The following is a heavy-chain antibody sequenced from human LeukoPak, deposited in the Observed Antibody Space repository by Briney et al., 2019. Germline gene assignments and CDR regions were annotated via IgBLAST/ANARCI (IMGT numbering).Heavy chain of an antibody. CDR1: GGTISSYY. CDR3: ASWYSSGWAFDY. CDR2: IHYSGST. V-gene: IGHV4-59*08. Sequence: KPSETLSLTCTVSGGTISSYYWNWIRQPPGRGLEWIGYIHYSGSTKYNPSLKSRVTISVDTSKNQFSLKLSSVTAADTAVYYCASWYSSGWAFDYWGQGTLVTVSS. D-gene: IGHD6-19*01. J-gene: IGHJ4*02.